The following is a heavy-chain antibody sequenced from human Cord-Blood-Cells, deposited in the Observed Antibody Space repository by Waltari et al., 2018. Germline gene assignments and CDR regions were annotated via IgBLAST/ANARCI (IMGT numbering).Heavy chain of an antibody. D-gene: IGHD3-22*01. CDR3: ARLYYYDSSGYYNWFDP. J-gene: IGHJ5*02. CDR1: GGTFSSYA. CDR2: IIPILSTA. Sequence: QVQLVQSGAEVKKPGSSVKVSCKASGGTFSSYAISWVRQAPGQGREWMGGIIPILSTANYAQTVQGRGTLTADESTSTAYMELSSLRSEDTAVYYCARLYYYDSSGYYNWFDPWGQGTLVTVSS. V-gene: IGHV1-69*01.